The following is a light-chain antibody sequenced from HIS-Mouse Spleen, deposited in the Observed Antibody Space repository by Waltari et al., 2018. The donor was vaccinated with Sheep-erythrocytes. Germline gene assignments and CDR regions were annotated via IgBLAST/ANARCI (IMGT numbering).Light chain of an antibody. Sequence: SYELTQPPSVLLSPGQTARITCSGDALPKKYAYWYQQKSGQAPVLVIYEDSKRHSGIPERFSGPTSGTMATLTISGAQVEDEADYYCYSTDSSGNHWVFGGGTKLTVL. V-gene: IGLV3-10*01. CDR1: ALPKKY. CDR3: YSTDSSGNHWV. J-gene: IGLJ3*02. CDR2: EDS.